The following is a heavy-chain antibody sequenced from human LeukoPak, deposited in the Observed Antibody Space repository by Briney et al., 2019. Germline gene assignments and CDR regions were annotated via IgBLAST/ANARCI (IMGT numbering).Heavy chain of an antibody. D-gene: IGHD5-18*01. CDR3: TTIKRGNIFGYFDF. Sequence: SETLSLTCTVSGGSMTTHHWNWIRQTPGKGLGWSGYVFDSGRTKENPSLKSRVTLSADTSKNQLSLRLSSVNAADTAVYYCTTIKRGNIFGYFDFWGQGILVTVSS. V-gene: IGHV4-59*11. CDR2: VFDSGRT. J-gene: IGHJ4*02. CDR1: GGSMTTHH.